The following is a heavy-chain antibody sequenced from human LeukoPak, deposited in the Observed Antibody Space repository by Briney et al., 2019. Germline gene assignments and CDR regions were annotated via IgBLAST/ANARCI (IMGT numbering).Heavy chain of an antibody. D-gene: IGHD2-15*01. CDR1: GFTFSSYG. CDR3: AKSGVYCSGGSCYFGYFQH. V-gene: IGHV3-33*06. CDR2: IWYDGSNK. Sequence: PGGSLRLSCAASGFTFSSYGMHWVRQAPGKGLEWVAVIWYDGSNKYYADSVKGRFTISRDNSKNTLYLQMDSLRAEDTAVYYCAKSGVYCSGGSCYFGYFQHWGQGTLVTVSS. J-gene: IGHJ1*01.